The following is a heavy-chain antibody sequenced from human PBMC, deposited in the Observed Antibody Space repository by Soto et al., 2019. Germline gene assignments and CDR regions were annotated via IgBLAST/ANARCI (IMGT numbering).Heavy chain of an antibody. D-gene: IGHD3-10*01. Sequence: SETLSLTCTVSGGSISSYYWSWIRQPPGKGLEWIGYIYYSGSTNYNPSLKSRVTISVDTSKNQFSLKLSSVTAADTAVYYCARGAPPITMVRGVMYWFDPWGQGTLVTVSS. CDR3: ARGAPPITMVRGVMYWFDP. CDR2: IYYSGST. J-gene: IGHJ5*02. CDR1: GGSISSYY. V-gene: IGHV4-59*01.